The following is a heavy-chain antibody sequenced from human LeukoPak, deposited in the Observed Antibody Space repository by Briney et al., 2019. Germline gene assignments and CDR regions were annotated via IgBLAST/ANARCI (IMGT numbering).Heavy chain of an antibody. J-gene: IGHJ4*02. V-gene: IGHV5-51*01. D-gene: IGHD6-19*01. CDR3: ATPGYSSGWTPAV. Sequence: GESLKISCQGSGYSFTNYWIGWVRQMPGKGLEWMGIIYPGDSDTRYSPSFQGQVTISADKSISTAYLQWSSLKASDTAMYYCATPGYSSGWTPAVWGQGTLVTVSS. CDR2: IYPGDSDT. CDR1: GYSFTNYW.